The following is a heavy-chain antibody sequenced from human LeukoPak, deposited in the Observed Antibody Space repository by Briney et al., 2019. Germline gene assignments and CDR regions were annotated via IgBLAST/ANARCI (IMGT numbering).Heavy chain of an antibody. CDR2: IYSGGST. V-gene: IGHV3-53*01. D-gene: IGHD3-3*01. CDR1: GFTVSSNY. J-gene: IGHJ4*02. Sequence: GGSLRLSCAASGFTVSSNYMSWVRQAPGKGLEWVSVIYSGGSTYYADSVKGRFTISRDNSKNTLYLQMNSLRAEDTAVYYCARDRGAIFGVVDHWGQGTLATVSS. CDR3: ARDRGAIFGVVDH.